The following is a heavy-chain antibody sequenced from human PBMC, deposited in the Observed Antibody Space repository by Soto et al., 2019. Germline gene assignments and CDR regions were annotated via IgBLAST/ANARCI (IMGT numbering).Heavy chain of an antibody. Sequence: PSQTLSVSCAVSGGSLGNYSGRCIRQPPGKGLEWIGYIYYSGSTNYNPSLKSRVTISVDTSKNQFSLKLTSVTAADTAVYYCARAGTVMVQLDYWGQGILL. J-gene: IGHJ4*02. D-gene: IGHD5-18*01. CDR2: IYYSGST. CDR3: ARAGTVMVQLDY. CDR1: GGSLGNYS. V-gene: IGHV4-59*01.